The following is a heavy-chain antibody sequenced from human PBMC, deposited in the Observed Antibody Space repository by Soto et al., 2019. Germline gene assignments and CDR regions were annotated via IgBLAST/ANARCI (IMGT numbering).Heavy chain of an antibody. J-gene: IGHJ4*02. V-gene: IGHV3-33*01. D-gene: IGHD1-1*01. Sequence: QVQLVESGGGVVQPGRSLRLSCTPSGFIFSSYGMHWVRQAPGKGLEWLAVIRYDGSRKYYADSVKGRFTISRDNSENTLFLQMNSLRDEDTAVYYCARVKQTRGADDSPFDYWGQGTLVTVSS. CDR3: ARVKQTRGADDSPFDY. CDR2: IRYDGSRK. CDR1: GFIFSSYG.